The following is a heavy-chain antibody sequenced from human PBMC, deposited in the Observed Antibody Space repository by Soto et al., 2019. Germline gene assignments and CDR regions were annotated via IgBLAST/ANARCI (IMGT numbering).Heavy chain of an antibody. CDR1: GGTFSSYA. D-gene: IGHD4-17*01. CDR2: IIPIFGTA. CDR3: ARGFNGDYTIHWDY. Sequence: QVQLVQSGAEVKKPGSSVKVSCKASGGTFSSYAISWVRQAPGQGPEWMGGIIPIFGTANYAQKFQGRVTITADESTSTAYMELSSLRSEDTAVYYCARGFNGDYTIHWDYWGQGTLVTVSS. J-gene: IGHJ4*02. V-gene: IGHV1-69*01.